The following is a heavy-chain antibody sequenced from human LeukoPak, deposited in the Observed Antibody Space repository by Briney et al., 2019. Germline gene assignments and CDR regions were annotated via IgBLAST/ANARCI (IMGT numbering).Heavy chain of an antibody. Sequence: SETLSLTCAVSGYSISSGFLWGWIRQPPGKGLEWIGSIYRSGNTYYNPSLKSRITMSVDTSKNQFSLKLSSVTAADTAVYYCARDPRWLTPNCNSHRCYVNWFDPWGQGTLVTVSS. D-gene: IGHD2/OR15-2a*01. J-gene: IGHJ5*02. CDR1: GYSISSGFL. V-gene: IGHV4-38-2*02. CDR2: IYRSGNT. CDR3: ARDPRWLTPNCNSHRCYVNWFDP.